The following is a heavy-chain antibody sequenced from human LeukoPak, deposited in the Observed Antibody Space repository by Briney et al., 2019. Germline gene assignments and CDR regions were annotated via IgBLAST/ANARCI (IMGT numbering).Heavy chain of an antibody. CDR3: ASTSLYHFDY. J-gene: IGHJ4*02. V-gene: IGHV3-48*02. D-gene: IGHD2-2*01. CDR1: GFTFSSYS. Sequence: DPGGSLRLSCGASGFTFSSYSMNWVRQAPGKGLEWVSYISSSSSTIYYADSVKGRFTISRDNAKNSLYLQMNSLRDEDTAVYYCASTSLYHFDYWGQGTLVTVSS. CDR2: ISSSSSTI.